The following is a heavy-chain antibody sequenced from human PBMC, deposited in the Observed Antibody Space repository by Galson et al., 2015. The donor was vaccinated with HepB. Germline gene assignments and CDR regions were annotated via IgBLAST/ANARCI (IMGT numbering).Heavy chain of an antibody. CDR2: IYYSGST. D-gene: IGHD3-3*01. Sequence: ETLSLTCTVSGGSISSYYWSWIRQPPGKGLEWIGYIYYSGSTNYNPSLKSRVTISVDTSKNQFSLKLSSVTAADTAVYYCARGWGGYDFWSGPRDYFDYWGQGTLVTVSS. V-gene: IGHV4-59*01. CDR3: ARGWGGYDFWSGPRDYFDY. CDR1: GGSISSYY. J-gene: IGHJ4*02.